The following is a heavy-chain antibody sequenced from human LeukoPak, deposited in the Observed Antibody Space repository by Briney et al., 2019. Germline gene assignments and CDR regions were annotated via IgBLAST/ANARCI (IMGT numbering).Heavy chain of an antibody. J-gene: IGHJ4*02. Sequence: GGSLRLSCAASGFTVSNKYMTWVRQAPGKGLEWVSLIYSDGRTYYADSVKGRCTISRDNSKNTLYLQMNSLRVEDTAVYFCAREVLGGAGDYWGQGTLVTVSS. CDR3: AREVLGGAGDY. D-gene: IGHD3-16*01. CDR1: GFTVSNKY. CDR2: IYSDGRT. V-gene: IGHV3-53*01.